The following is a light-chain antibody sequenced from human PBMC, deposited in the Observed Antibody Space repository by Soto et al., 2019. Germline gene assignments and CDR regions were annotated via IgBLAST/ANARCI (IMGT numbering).Light chain of an antibody. Sequence: QSALTQPASVSGSPGQSISISCTGTSSDVGGYKYVSWYQQHPGKAPKLMIYEVSNRPSGVSNRFSGSKSGNTASVTISGLQAEDEADYYCSSYTSTNTQVFGTGTNVTVL. CDR1: SSDVGGYKY. CDR3: SSYTSTNTQV. J-gene: IGLJ1*01. CDR2: EVS. V-gene: IGLV2-14*01.